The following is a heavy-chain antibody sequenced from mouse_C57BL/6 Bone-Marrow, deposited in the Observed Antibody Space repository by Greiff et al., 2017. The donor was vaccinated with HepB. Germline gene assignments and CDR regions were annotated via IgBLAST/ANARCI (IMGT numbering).Heavy chain of an antibody. V-gene: IGHV5-17*01. CDR1: GFTFSDYG. Sequence: EVNLVESGGGLVKPGGSLKLSCAASGFTFSDYGMHWVRQAPEKGLEWVAYISSGSSTIYYADTVKGRFTISRDNAKNTLFLQMTSLRSEDTAMYYCARHGSSYDYAMDYWGQGTSVTVSS. D-gene: IGHD1-1*01. CDR2: ISSGSSTI. CDR3: ARHGSSYDYAMDY. J-gene: IGHJ4*01.